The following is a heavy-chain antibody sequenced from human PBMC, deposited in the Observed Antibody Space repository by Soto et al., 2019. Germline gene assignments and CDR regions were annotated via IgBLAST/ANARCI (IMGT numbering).Heavy chain of an antibody. CDR2: TYYRSKWYD. CDR1: GDSVSSTSAA. J-gene: IGHJ5*01. V-gene: IGHV6-1*01. Sequence: SQTLSLTCAISGDSVSSTSAAWNWIRQSPSGGLEWLGRTYYRSKWYDDYAVSVKGRITVNPDTSKNQFSLQLTSVTPEDTAVYYCARLIGNSWLDSWGQGTLVTVSS. CDR3: ARLIGNSWLDS. D-gene: IGHD2-8*01.